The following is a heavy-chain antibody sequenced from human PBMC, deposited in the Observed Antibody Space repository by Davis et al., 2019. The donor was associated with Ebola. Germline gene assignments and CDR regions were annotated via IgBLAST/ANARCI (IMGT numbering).Heavy chain of an antibody. CDR1: GYTFTSYY. J-gene: IGHJ6*02. D-gene: IGHD3-16*01. Sequence: ASVKVSCKASGYTFTSYYMHWVRQAPGQGLEWMGIINPSGGSTSYAQKFQGRVTMTRDTSTSTVYMELSSLRSEDTAVYYCARGLRNDYIWGHGMYVCGQGTTVTVSS. V-gene: IGHV1-46*01. CDR2: INPSGGST. CDR3: ARGLRNDYIWGHGMYV.